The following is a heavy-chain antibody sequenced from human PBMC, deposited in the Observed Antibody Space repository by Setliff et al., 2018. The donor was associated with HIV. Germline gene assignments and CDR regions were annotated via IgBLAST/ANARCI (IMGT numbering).Heavy chain of an antibody. D-gene: IGHD3-10*01. J-gene: IGHJ4*02. CDR3: SRDVGVPGRGNALEY. Sequence: ASVKVSCKTSAYTFTDYFVYWVRLAPGQGPEWMGWINPKTAATQYPQDFQGRVTMTSDTSTTTVYIEVSSLRSDDTAVYYCSRDVGVPGRGNALEYWGQGIPVTVSS. CDR2: INPKTAAT. CDR1: AYTFTDYF. V-gene: IGHV1-2*02.